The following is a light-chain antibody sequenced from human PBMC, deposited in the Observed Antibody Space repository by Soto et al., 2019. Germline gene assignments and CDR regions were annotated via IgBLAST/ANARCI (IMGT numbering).Light chain of an antibody. J-gene: IGKJ1*01. CDR2: RAS. Sequence: ILMTQSPATVSVSPGESATLSCRASQNIYYNVAWYQQRPGRAPRLLIYRASTRAPGVPARFSGSGSGTEFTLTISSLQPEDFTVYSCLQYHNLWAFGQGTKVDIK. CDR3: LQYHNLWA. CDR1: QNIYYN. V-gene: IGKV3-15*01.